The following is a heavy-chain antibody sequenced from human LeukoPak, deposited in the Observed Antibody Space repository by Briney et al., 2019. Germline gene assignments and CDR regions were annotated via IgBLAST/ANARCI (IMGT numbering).Heavy chain of an antibody. CDR3: ARGGGQSYYYYYMDV. Sequence: GGSLRLSCAASGFIFSNYSMNWVRQAPGKGLEWVSSITSSSSYIYYADSVKGRITISRDNAKNSLYLQMNSLRAEDTAVYYCARGGGQSYYYYYMDVWGKGTTVTVSS. D-gene: IGHD2-15*01. CDR2: ITSSSSYI. J-gene: IGHJ6*03. V-gene: IGHV3-21*01. CDR1: GFIFSNYS.